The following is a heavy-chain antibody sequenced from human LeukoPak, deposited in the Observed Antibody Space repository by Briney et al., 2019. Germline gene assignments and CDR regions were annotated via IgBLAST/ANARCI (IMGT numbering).Heavy chain of an antibody. Sequence: GASVTVSCKASGYTFTGYYMHWVRQAPGQGLEWIGWINPNSGGTNYAQTFQGRVTMTRDTSISTAYMELSRLRSDDPAVYYCGRDFRYYGSGSYYIQAFDIWGEGTMVTVSS. CDR3: GRDFRYYGSGSYYIQAFDI. CDR2: INPNSGGT. D-gene: IGHD3-10*01. V-gene: IGHV1-2*02. CDR1: GYTFTGYY. J-gene: IGHJ3*02.